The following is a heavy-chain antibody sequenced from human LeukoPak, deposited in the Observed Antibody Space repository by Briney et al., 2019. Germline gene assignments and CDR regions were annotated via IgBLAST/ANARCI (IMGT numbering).Heavy chain of an antibody. CDR3: ARARGRLLLIDY. CDR2: IYSSGST. CDR1: GASISAFH. D-gene: IGHD2-15*01. V-gene: IGHV4-4*07. Sequence: KPSETLSLTCTVSGASISAFHWTWIRQPAGKGLEWIGRIYSSGSTDYNPSLKSRVTMSVDTSKNQFSLNLTSVTAADSAVYYCARARGRLLLIDYWGQGTLVTVSS. J-gene: IGHJ4*02.